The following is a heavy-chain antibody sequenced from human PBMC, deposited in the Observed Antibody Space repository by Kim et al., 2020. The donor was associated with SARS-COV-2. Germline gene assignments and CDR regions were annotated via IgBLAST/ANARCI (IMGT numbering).Heavy chain of an antibody. CDR2: ISSDGSNK. D-gene: IGHD3-10*01. V-gene: IGHV3-30*18. J-gene: IGHJ5*02. CDR1: GFTFISYG. CDR3: AKDPYASGRGWFDP. Sequence: GGSLRLSCAASGFTFISYGMHWVRQAPGKGLEWVAVISSDGSNKYYADSVKGRFTISRDNSKNTLYLQMNSLRAEDTAVYYCAKDPYASGRGWFDPWGQG.